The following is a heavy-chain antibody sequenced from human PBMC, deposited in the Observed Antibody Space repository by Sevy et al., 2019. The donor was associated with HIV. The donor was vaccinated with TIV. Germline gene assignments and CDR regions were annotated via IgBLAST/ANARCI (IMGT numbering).Heavy chain of an antibody. CDR2: IYIGHNT. CDR3: ARGKHVSDYYGSFDY. V-gene: IGHV3-53*01. CDR1: GLSVSDNF. J-gene: IGHJ4*02. D-gene: IGHD3-3*01. Sequence: GGSLRLSCAASGLSVSDNFMSSVRQAPGKGLEWVSVIYIGHNTYYADSVKGRFTISRDNAKNTLYLQMNSLRVEDTAVYYCARGKHVSDYYGSFDYWGQGTLVTVSS.